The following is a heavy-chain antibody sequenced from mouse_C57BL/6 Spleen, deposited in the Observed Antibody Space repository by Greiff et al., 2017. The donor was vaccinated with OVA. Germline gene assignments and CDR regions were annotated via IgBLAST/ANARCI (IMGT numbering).Heavy chain of an antibody. CDR2: INPSNGGT. V-gene: IGHV1-53*01. CDR3: AMPIYYGTGFAY. J-gene: IGHJ3*01. D-gene: IGHD2-1*01. CDR1: GYTFTSYW. Sequence: QVHVKQPGTELVKPGASVKLSCKASGYTFTSYWMHWVKQRPGQGLEWIGNINPSNGGTNYNEKFKSKATLTVDKSSSTAYMQLSSLTSEDSAVYYCAMPIYYGTGFAYWGQGTLVTVSA.